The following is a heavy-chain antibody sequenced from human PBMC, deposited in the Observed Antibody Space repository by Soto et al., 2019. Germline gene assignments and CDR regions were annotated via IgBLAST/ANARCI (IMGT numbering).Heavy chain of an antibody. Sequence: PSETLSLTYTVSGGSISSDDYYWSWIRQPPGKGLEWIGYIYYSGSTYYNPSLKSRVSISIDTSKNQFSLRLSSVTAADTAVYYCARTEFPSSWRKVNYFDNCGQGTQVTVYS. D-gene: IGHD6-13*01. V-gene: IGHV4-30-4*01. CDR3: ARTEFPSSWRKVNYFDN. CDR1: GGSISSDDYY. CDR2: IYYSGST. J-gene: IGHJ4*02.